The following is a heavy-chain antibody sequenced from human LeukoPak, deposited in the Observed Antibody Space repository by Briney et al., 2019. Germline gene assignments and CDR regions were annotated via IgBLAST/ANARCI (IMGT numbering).Heavy chain of an antibody. CDR1: GGSISSSSYS. J-gene: IGHJ4*02. V-gene: IGHV4-39*01. CDR3: AGSKYFDY. Sequence: LETLSLTCTVSGGSISSSSYSWGWIRQPPGKGLEWIGSIYYSGSTYYNPSLKSRVTISVDTSKNQFSLKLSSVTAADTAVYYCAGSKYFDYWGQGTLVTVSS. CDR2: IYYSGST.